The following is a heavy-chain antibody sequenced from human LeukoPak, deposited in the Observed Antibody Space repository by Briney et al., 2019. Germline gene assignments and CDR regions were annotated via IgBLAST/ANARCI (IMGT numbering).Heavy chain of an antibody. V-gene: IGHV1-69*04. CDR3: ARDTTYYYDSSGYYCFDY. Sequence: ASVKVSCKASGGTFSSYAISWVRQAPGQGLEWMGRIIPILGIANYAQKFQGRVTITADKSTSTAYMELSSLRSEDTAVYYCARDTTYYYDSSGYYCFDYWGQGTLVTVSS. D-gene: IGHD3-22*01. J-gene: IGHJ4*02. CDR1: GGTFSSYA. CDR2: IIPILGIA.